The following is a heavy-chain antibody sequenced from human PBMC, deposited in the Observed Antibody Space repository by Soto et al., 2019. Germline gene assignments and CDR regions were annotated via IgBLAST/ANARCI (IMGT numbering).Heavy chain of an antibody. V-gene: IGHV3-23*01. J-gene: IGHJ4*02. CDR2: ISGSGGST. Sequence: GGSLRLSCAASGFTFSSYAMSWVRQAPGKGLEWVSAISGSGGSTYYADSVKGRFTISRDNSKNTLYLQMNSLRAEDTAVYYCAKDSAPPRRDGYKPDFDYWGQGTLVTVSS. D-gene: IGHD5-12*01. CDR1: GFTFSSYA. CDR3: AKDSAPPRRDGYKPDFDY.